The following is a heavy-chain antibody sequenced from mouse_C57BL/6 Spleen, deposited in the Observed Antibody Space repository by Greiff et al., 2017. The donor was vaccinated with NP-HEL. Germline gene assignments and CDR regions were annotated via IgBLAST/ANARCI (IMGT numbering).Heavy chain of an antibody. CDR2: INPNNGGT. Sequence: VQLQQSGPELVKPGASVKISCKASGYTFTDYYMNWVKQSHGKSLEWIGDINPNNGGTSYNQKFKGKATLTVDKSSSTDYMGLRSLTSEDSAVYYCARSGSYDGYVYWGEGTTLTVSS. V-gene: IGHV1-26*01. CDR1: GYTFTDYY. CDR3: ARSGSYDGYVY. J-gene: IGHJ2*01. D-gene: IGHD2-3*01.